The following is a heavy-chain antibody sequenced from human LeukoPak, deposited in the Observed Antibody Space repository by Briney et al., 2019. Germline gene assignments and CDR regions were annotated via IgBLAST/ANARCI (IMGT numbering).Heavy chain of an antibody. Sequence: GESLKISCKGSGYSFTSYWIGWVRQMPGKGLEWMGIIYPGDSDTRYSPSFQGQVTISADKSISTAYLQWSSLKASDTAMYCCARLTYCGGDCCPYYFDYWGQGTLVTVSS. CDR2: IYPGDSDT. CDR3: ARLTYCGGDCCPYYFDY. D-gene: IGHD2-21*01. J-gene: IGHJ4*02. V-gene: IGHV5-51*01. CDR1: GYSFTSYW.